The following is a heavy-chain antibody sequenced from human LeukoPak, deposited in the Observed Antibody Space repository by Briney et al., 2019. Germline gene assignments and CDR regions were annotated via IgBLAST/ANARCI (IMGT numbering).Heavy chain of an antibody. CDR1: GGSISSYY. J-gene: IGHJ4*02. D-gene: IGHD6-13*01. V-gene: IGHV4-59*08. CDR3: AGHSSSGSDY. CDR2: ISDIGSI. Sequence: PSETLSLTCTVSGGSISSYYWSWLRQPPGKGLEWIAYISDIGSINYNPSLKSRVTISLDTSKNQLSLKLRSVTAADTAVYYCAGHSSSGSDYWGQGTLVTVSS.